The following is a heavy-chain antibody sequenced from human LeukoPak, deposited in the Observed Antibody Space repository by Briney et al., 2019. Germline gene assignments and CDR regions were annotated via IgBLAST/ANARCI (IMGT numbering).Heavy chain of an antibody. CDR1: GDSISNSAYH. J-gene: IGHJ1*01. V-gene: IGHV4-39*07. CDR3: ARAPLAYQPVVLFEN. D-gene: IGHD2-2*01. CDR2: ISYTGST. Sequence: PSETLSLTCTVSGDSISNSAYHWGCIRQPPGKGLEYIGRISYTGSTYYNPSLKSRVTISVDTSKNQFSLKLSSVTAADTAFYYCARAPLAYQPVVLFENWGQGTLVTVSS.